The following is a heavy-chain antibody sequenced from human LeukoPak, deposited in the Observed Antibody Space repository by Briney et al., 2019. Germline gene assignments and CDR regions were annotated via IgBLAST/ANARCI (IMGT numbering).Heavy chain of an antibody. CDR3: ASPNYYGSGISDAFDI. CDR1: GYTFTGYY. D-gene: IGHD3-10*01. CDR2: INPASGDT. J-gene: IGHJ3*02. V-gene: IGHV1-2*02. Sequence: ASVKVSCKASGYTFTGYYPHWVRQAPGQGLAWMGWINPASGDTNYAQKFQGRVTMTRDTSISTAYMELSRLRSDDTAVYYCASPNYYGSGISDAFDIWGQGTMVTVSS.